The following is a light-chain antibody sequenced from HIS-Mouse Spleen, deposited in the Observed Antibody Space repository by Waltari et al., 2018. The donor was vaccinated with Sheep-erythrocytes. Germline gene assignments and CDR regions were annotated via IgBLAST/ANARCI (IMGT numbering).Light chain of an antibody. CDR1: QSVRSY. CDR3: QQRSNWPPT. V-gene: IGKV3-11*01. J-gene: IGKJ1*01. Sequence: EIVLTQSPATLSLSPGERATLPCRASQSVRSYLAWYQQKPGQAPRLLIYDASNRATGIPARFSGSGSGTDFTLTISSLEPEDFAVYYCQQRSNWPPTFGQGTKVEIK. CDR2: DAS.